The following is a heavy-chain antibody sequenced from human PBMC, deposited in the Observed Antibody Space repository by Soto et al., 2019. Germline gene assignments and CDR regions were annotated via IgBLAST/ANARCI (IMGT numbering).Heavy chain of an antibody. CDR1: ADIFSSFG. CDR3: ARPLDYYHYTMDV. CDR2: ISAYSSQT. J-gene: IGHJ6*02. V-gene: IGHV1-18*01. Sequence: GXSMKISFNAYADIFSSFGINWVRQAPGQSLEWVRWISAYSSQTNYAQRFQGRVTMTTDTSTTTAYMELTSLRSDDTAISYCARPLDYYHYTMDVWAQGTTVTVSS.